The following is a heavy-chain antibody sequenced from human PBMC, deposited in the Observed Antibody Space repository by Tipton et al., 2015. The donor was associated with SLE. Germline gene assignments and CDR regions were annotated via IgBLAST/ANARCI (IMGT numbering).Heavy chain of an antibody. CDR1: GDSVTTYY. J-gene: IGHJ2*01. Sequence: TLSLTCNVSGDSVTTYYWNWIRQPAGMGLEWFGRIHASGSSSYNPSLKSRVSMSVDRSKNQLSLKLTSVTAADTAVYYCAREFLNPVTTVHYYFDLWGRGTLVTVSS. V-gene: IGHV4-4*07. CDR3: AREFLNPVTTVHYYFDL. CDR2: IHASGSS. D-gene: IGHD4-11*01.